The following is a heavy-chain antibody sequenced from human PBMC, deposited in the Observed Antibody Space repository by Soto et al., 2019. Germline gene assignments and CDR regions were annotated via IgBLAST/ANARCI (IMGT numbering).Heavy chain of an antibody. CDR2: ISAYNGNT. J-gene: IGHJ6*03. CDR1: GYTFTSYG. V-gene: IGHV1-18*01. Sequence: ASVKVSCKASGYTFTSYGISWVRQAPGQGLEWMGWISAYNGNTNYAQKLQGRVTMTTDTSTSTAYMELRSLRSDDTAVYYCAKGPHSASGYYYMDVWGKGTTVTVSS. D-gene: IGHD3-10*01. CDR3: AKGPHSASGYYYMDV.